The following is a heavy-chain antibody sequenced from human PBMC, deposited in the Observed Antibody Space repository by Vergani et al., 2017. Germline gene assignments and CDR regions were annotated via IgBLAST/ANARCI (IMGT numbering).Heavy chain of an antibody. CDR3: ARCEYDFWSGYYDWFDP. Sequence: QVQLQESGPGLVKPSQTLSLTCTVSGGSISSGGYYWSWIRQHPGKGLEWLGYSYYSGRTYYNPSLKSRVTISVDTSKNQFSLKLSTVTAADTTVYYCARCEYDFWSGYYDWFDPWGQGTLVTVSS. D-gene: IGHD3-3*01. CDR1: GGSISSGGYY. CDR2: SYYSGRT. V-gene: IGHV4-31*03. J-gene: IGHJ5*02.